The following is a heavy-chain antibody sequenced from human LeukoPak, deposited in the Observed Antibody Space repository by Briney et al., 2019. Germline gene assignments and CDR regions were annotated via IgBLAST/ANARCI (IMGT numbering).Heavy chain of an antibody. V-gene: IGHV1-2*02. J-gene: IGHJ4*02. CDR1: GYTFTGYY. CDR3: AKDHGTGCTDS. Sequence: EASVRVSCKASGYTFTGYYIHWVRQAPGQGLQRVGWINIKGGDTSSAQKFQGRVTMTRDTSINTAYMELSRLTSDDTAVYYCAKDHGTGCTDSWGQGTLVTVSS. CDR2: INIKGGDT. D-gene: IGHD6-19*01.